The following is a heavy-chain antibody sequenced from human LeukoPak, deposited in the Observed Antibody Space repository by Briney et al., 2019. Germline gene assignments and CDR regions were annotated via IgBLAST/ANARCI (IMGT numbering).Heavy chain of an antibody. CDR1: GFTFSSYW. D-gene: IGHD3-16*01. Sequence: PGGSLRLSCAASGFTFSSYWMSWVRQAPGKGLEYVSAISSNGGSTYYANSVKGRFTISRDNSKNTLYLQMGSLRAEDMAVYYCASLGVRAFDIWGQGTMVTVSS. V-gene: IGHV3-64*01. CDR2: ISSNGGST. CDR3: ASLGVRAFDI. J-gene: IGHJ3*02.